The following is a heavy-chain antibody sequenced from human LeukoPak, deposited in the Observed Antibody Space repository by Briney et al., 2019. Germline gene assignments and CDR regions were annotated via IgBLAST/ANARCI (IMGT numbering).Heavy chain of an antibody. CDR1: GYTFTGYY. Sequence: GASVKVSCKASGYTFTGYYMHWVRQAPGQGLEWMGWINPNSGGTNYAQKFQGRVTMTEDTSTDTAYMELSSLRSEDTAVYYCATKRVGATLHDYFDYWGQGTLVTVSS. CDR2: INPNSGGT. D-gene: IGHD1-26*01. J-gene: IGHJ4*02. V-gene: IGHV1-2*02. CDR3: ATKRVGATLHDYFDY.